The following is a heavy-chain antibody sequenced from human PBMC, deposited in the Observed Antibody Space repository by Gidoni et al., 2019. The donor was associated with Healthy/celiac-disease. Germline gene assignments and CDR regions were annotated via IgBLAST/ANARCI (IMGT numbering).Heavy chain of an antibody. V-gene: IGHV4-38-2*01. CDR2: IYHSGST. D-gene: IGHD3-3*01. J-gene: IGHJ4*02. CDR1: GYSISSGYS. CDR3: ARGVDDFWSGYYCLDY. Sequence: QVQLQESGPGLVKPSETLSLTCAVSGYSISSGYSWGWIRQPPGKGLEWIGSIYHSGSTYYNPSLKSRVTISVDTSKNQFSLKLSSVTAADTAVYYCARGVDDFWSGYYCLDYWGQGTLVTVSS.